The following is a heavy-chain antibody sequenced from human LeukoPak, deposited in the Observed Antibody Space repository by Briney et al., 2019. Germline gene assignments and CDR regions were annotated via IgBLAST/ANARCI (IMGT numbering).Heavy chain of an antibody. J-gene: IGHJ4*02. V-gene: IGHV3-7*01. Sequence: GGSLRLSCAASGFTFSSYEMNWVRQAPGKGLEWVANINEDGGERHYVDSVKGRFTISRDNAKNSLYLQMNSLRAEDTAVYYCARGGNLENWGGGTLVTVSS. CDR1: GFTFSSYE. CDR2: INEDGGER. CDR3: ARGGNLEN. D-gene: IGHD1-14*01.